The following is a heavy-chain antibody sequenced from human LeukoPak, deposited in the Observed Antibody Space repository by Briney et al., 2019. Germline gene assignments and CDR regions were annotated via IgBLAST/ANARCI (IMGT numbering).Heavy chain of an antibody. Sequence: PGGSLRLSCAVSGFTFDDHGMSWVRQAPGKGLEWVSGINWNGGSTGYADSVKGRFTISRDNAKNSLYLQMNSLRAEDTALYHCARAVYYDFWSGSPDDAFGIWGQGTMVTVSS. CDR3: ARAVYYDFWSGSPDDAFGI. CDR2: INWNGGST. D-gene: IGHD3-3*01. CDR1: GFTFDDHG. J-gene: IGHJ3*02. V-gene: IGHV3-20*01.